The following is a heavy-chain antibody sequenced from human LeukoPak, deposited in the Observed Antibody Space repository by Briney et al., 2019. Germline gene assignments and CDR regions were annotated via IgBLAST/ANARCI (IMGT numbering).Heavy chain of an antibody. Sequence: PGGSLRLSCAASGFTFSSYAMHWVRQAPGKGLEYVSAISSNGVSTYYANSVKGRFTISRDNSKNTLYLQMGSLRAEDMAVYYCARVSSSYDYWGQGTLVTVSS. J-gene: IGHJ4*02. CDR3: ARVSSSYDY. D-gene: IGHD6-6*01. CDR1: GFTFSSYA. V-gene: IGHV3-64*01. CDR2: ISSNGVST.